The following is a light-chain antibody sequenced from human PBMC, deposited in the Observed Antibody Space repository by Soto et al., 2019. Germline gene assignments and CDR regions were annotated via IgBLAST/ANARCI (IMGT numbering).Light chain of an antibody. J-gene: IGKJ1*01. Sequence: EIVLTQSPGTLSLSPGERATLSCRASQSVSNYLAWYQQKPGQAPRLLIYGASSRATGIPDRFSGSGSGTDFTRTISRLEPEDFAVYYCQQYGTFRTFGKGTKVDIK. CDR1: QSVSNY. V-gene: IGKV3-20*01. CDR3: QQYGTFRT. CDR2: GAS.